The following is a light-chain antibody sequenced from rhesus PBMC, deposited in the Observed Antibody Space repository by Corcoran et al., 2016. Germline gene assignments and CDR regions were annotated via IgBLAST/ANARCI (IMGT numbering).Light chain of an antibody. V-gene: IGKV1S12*01. CDR3: QHYYDNPLT. CDR1: QNIYSN. J-gene: IGKJ4*01. Sequence: DIQMTQSPSALSASVGDRVTISCRASQNIYSNLSWYQQKPGKAPKLLIYAASSLQPGIPSRFSGSGSGTDFTLTISSLQTEDSAAYYCQHYYDNPLTFGGGTKVELK. CDR2: AAS.